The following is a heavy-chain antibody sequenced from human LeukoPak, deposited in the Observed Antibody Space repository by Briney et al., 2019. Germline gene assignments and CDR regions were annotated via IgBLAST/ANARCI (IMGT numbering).Heavy chain of an antibody. D-gene: IGHD2-2*01. CDR1: GGSFSGYY. CDR2: INHSGST. J-gene: IGHJ4*02. V-gene: IGHV4-34*01. CDR3: ARIGYCSSTSCYGSNYFDY. Sequence: SETLSLTCAVYGGSFSGYYWSWIRQPPGKGLEWIGEINHSGSTNYNPSLKSRVTISVDTSKNQFSLKLSSVTAADTAVYYCARIGYCSSTSCYGSNYFDYWGQGTLVTVSS.